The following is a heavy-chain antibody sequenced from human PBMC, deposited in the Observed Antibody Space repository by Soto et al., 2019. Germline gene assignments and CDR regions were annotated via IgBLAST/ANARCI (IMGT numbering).Heavy chain of an antibody. D-gene: IGHD5-12*01. Sequence: PSETLSLTCAVYGGSFSGYYWSWIRQPPGKGLEWIGEINHSGSTNYNPSLKSRVTISVDTSKNQFSLKLSSVTAADTAVYYCARAPRRGLYYFDYWGQGTLVTVSS. CDR2: INHSGST. J-gene: IGHJ4*02. V-gene: IGHV4-34*01. CDR3: ARAPRRGLYYFDY. CDR1: GGSFSGYY.